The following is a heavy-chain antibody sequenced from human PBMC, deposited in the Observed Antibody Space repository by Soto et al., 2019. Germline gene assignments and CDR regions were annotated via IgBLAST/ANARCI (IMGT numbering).Heavy chain of an antibody. CDR1: GFAFSYHG. Sequence: QVQLVESGGGVVQPGTSLRLSCSASGFAFSYHGLHWVRPVPGNGLEWVAFTWPGGRGEHYEDSVRGRFTFSRDNSTTTVYLQMNSLRVEDTAVYYCAKDDDTSSNDSLLDFRGQGNLVTVAS. CDR3: AKDDDTSSNDSLLDF. CDR2: TWPGGRGE. V-gene: IGHV3-33*06. D-gene: IGHD3-22*01. J-gene: IGHJ4*02.